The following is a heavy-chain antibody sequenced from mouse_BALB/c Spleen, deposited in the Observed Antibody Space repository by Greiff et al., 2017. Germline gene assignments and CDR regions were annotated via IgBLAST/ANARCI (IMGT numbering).Heavy chain of an antibody. Sequence: VQLQQSGPGLVKPSQSLSLTCTVTGYSITSDYAWNWIRQFPGNKLEWMGYISYSGSTSYNPSLKSRISITRDTSKNQFFLQLNSVTTEDTATYYCARSVYDGYYVFAYWGQGTLVTVSA. CDR2: ISYSGST. CDR1: GYSITSDYA. CDR3: ARSVYDGYYVFAY. D-gene: IGHD2-3*01. V-gene: IGHV3-2*02. J-gene: IGHJ3*01.